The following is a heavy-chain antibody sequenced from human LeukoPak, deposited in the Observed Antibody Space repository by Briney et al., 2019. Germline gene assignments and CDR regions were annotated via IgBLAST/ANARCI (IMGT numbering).Heavy chain of an antibody. Sequence: SETLSLTCAVSGGSISSYYWSWIRQPAGKGLEWIGRIYTSGSTNYNPSLKSRVTMSVDTSKNQFSLKLSSVTAADTAVYYCARDNNYYGSGSCHDYWGQGTPVTVSS. V-gene: IGHV4-4*07. CDR1: GGSISSYY. D-gene: IGHD3-10*01. CDR3: ARDNNYYGSGSCHDY. CDR2: IYTSGST. J-gene: IGHJ4*02.